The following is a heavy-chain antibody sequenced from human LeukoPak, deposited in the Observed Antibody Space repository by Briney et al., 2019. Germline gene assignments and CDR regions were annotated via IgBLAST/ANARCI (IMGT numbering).Heavy chain of an antibody. D-gene: IGHD2-15*01. Sequence: GASLEISCKGSGSSFTSYWLGWVRPPPGKGLEWMGIIYPGDSDTSYNPSFQGQVSISADKSISTAYLQWTSLKASDTAMYYCARRIGKEGFDYWGQGTLVTVSS. CDR3: ARRIGKEGFDY. CDR2: IYPGDSDT. J-gene: IGHJ4*02. CDR1: GSSFTSYW. V-gene: IGHV5-51*01.